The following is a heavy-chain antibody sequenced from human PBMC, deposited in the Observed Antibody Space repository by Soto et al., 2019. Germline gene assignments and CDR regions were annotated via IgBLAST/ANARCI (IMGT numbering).Heavy chain of an antibody. V-gene: IGHV1-2*02. CDR3: ARLGAAAGGVTHYYYGMDV. D-gene: IGHD6-13*01. J-gene: IGHJ6*02. Sequence: QVQLVQSGAEVKKPGASVKVSCKASGYTFTGYYMHCVRQAPGQGLEWMGWSNPNSGGTNYAQKFQGRVTMTRETSISTAYMELSRLRSDDTAVYYCARLGAAAGGVTHYYYGMDVWGQGTTVTVSS. CDR1: GYTFTGYY. CDR2: SNPNSGGT.